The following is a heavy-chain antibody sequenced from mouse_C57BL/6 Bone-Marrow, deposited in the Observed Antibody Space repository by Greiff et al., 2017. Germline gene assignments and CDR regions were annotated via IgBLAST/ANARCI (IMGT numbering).Heavy chain of an antibody. CDR1: GYSFTGYY. Sequence: EVQLQESGPELVKPGASVKISCKASGYSFTGYYMNWVKQSPEKSLEWIGEINPSTGGTTYNQKFKAKATLTVDKSSSTAYMQLKSLTSEDSAVYYCALHYSKGGYWGQGTTLTVSS. CDR3: ALHYSKGGY. J-gene: IGHJ2*01. CDR2: INPSTGGT. V-gene: IGHV1-42*01. D-gene: IGHD2-5*01.